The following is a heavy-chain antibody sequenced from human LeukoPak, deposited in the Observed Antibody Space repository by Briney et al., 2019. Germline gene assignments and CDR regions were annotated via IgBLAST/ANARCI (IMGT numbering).Heavy chain of an antibody. CDR2: ISNDGGGT. J-gene: IGHJ5*02. V-gene: IGHV3-23*01. Sequence: GGSLRLSCAASGFIFNNYGLIWARQAPGNGLEWVSAISNDGGGTQYADFVEGRFTISRDNSKNTLFLQMSSLRAEDTALYYCAKGSSGYFADLWGQGTLVTVSS. CDR3: AKGSSGYFADL. D-gene: IGHD3-22*01. CDR1: GFIFNNYG.